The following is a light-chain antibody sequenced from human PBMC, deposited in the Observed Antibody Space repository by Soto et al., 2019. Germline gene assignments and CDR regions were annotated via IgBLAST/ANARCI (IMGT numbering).Light chain of an antibody. CDR1: QSVSSNY. CDR2: GAS. J-gene: IGKJ5*01. V-gene: IGKV3-20*01. Sequence: EIVLTQSPGTLSLSPGERATLSCRASQSVSSNYLAWYQQKPGQAPRLLIYGASSRATGIPDRFSASGSGKDFTLTISGLQPEDFAVYYCQQYDSSSITFGQWIRLEIK. CDR3: QQYDSSSIT.